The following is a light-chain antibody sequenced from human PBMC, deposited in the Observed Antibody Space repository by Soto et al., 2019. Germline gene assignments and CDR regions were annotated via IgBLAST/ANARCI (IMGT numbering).Light chain of an antibody. Sequence: DIQMTQSPSSLSASVGDRVTITCRAGQNIGMSLNWFQQKPGKAPKLLIYGASALQPGVPTRFSGSGSGTDFTLTLSSLQPADGATYYCQHSYNVPRTFGQGTRLDIK. CDR2: GAS. J-gene: IGKJ1*01. CDR3: QHSYNVPRT. CDR1: QNIGMS. V-gene: IGKV1-39*01.